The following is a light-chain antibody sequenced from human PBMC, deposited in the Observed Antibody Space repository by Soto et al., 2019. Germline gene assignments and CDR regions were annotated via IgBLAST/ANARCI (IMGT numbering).Light chain of an antibody. CDR2: GAS. CDR1: QNVDTKY. Sequence: IVLTQSPASLSLSPRERPTLSCRPSQNVDTKYLAWYQFEPGQAPRIIIFGASGRATGIPDRCSGSGSGTDFTLTISSLQSDDFSLYYCQQYTNWPWTFGQGAKVDIK. V-gene: IGKV3D-15*01. CDR3: QQYTNWPWT. J-gene: IGKJ1*01.